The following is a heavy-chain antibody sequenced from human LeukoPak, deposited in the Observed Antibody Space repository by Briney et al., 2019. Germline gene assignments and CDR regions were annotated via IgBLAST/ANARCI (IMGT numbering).Heavy chain of an antibody. V-gene: IGHV3-21*01. J-gene: IGHJ2*01. D-gene: IGHD3/OR15-3a*01. CDR3: VRGIKGTGTVWYFDL. CDR1: GFTFSTYS. CDR2: IGTITTYK. Sequence: PGGSLSLSFAASGFTFSTYSINWVRQPPGKGLESVSSIGTITTYKYYPDSVKGQSSISRNNPSNSLFLQMTSLRAEGTAVYYCVRGIKGTGTVWYFDLWGGGTLVSVFS.